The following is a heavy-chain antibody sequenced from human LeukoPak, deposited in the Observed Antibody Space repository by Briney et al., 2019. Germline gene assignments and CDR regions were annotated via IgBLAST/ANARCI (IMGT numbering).Heavy chain of an antibody. V-gene: IGHV1-69*02. CDR2: IIPILGIA. J-gene: IGHJ3*02. CDR3: TRGSITIFGVVIHAFDI. D-gene: IGHD3-3*01. CDR1: GGTFSSYT. Sequence: SVKVSCKASGGTFSSYTISWVRQAPGQGLEWMGRIIPILGIANYAQKFQGRVTITADKSTSTAYMELSSLRSEDTAVYYCTRGSITIFGVVIHAFDIWGQGTMVTVSS.